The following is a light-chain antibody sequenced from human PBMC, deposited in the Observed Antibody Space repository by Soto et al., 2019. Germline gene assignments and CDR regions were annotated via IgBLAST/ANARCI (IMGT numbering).Light chain of an antibody. J-gene: IGLJ1*01. CDR1: SSDVGGYNY. CDR3: SSYTRTTTRV. Sequence: QSALTQPASVSGSPGQSITISCTGTSSDVGGYNYVSWYQQHPGKGPKLMIYEVSNRPSGVSNRFSGSKSGNTATLTISGLQAEDEADYYCSSYTRTTTRVFGTGTRSPS. V-gene: IGLV2-14*03. CDR2: EVS.